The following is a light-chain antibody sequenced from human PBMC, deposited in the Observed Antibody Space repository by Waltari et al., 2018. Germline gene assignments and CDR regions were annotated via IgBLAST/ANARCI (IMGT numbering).Light chain of an antibody. V-gene: IGKV1-39*01. Sequence: DIQMTQSPSSLSASVGDRDTITCRASQSISSYLNWYLQKAGKAPKVLIYAASSLQSGVPSRFSGSGSGTDFTLTISSLQPEDFATYYCQQSYSTPYTFGQGTNLEIK. CDR1: QSISSY. CDR2: AAS. J-gene: IGKJ2*01. CDR3: QQSYSTPYT.